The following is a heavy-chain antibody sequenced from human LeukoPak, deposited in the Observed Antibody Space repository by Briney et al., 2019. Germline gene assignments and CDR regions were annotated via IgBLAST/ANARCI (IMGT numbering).Heavy chain of an antibody. J-gene: IGHJ3*02. V-gene: IGHV3-43*02. CDR1: GFTFDDYA. CDR2: ISGDGGST. D-gene: IGHD6-25*01. CDR3: ARDGRGDGVAAENAFAI. Sequence: GGSLRLSCAASGFTFDDYAMHWVRQAPGKGLEWVSLISGDGGSTYYADSVKGRFTISRDNSKNTLYLQINSLRAEDTAVYYCARDGRGDGVAAENAFAIWGQGTMVTVSS.